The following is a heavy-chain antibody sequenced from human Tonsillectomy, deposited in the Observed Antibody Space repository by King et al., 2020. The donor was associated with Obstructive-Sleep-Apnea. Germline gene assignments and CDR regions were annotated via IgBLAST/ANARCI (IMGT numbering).Heavy chain of an antibody. J-gene: IGHJ6*02. CDR2: MYYSGST. Sequence: QLQESGPGLVKPSETLSLTCTVSDGSISPYYWSWIRQPPGKGLEWIGYMYYSGSTNYNPSPKSRVTVSLDMSKNQFSLKLSSVTAADTAVYYCARDRNDWYGYYGMDVWGQGTTVTVSS. CDR1: DGSISPYY. D-gene: IGHD3-9*01. CDR3: ARDRNDWYGYYGMDV. V-gene: IGHV4-59*01.